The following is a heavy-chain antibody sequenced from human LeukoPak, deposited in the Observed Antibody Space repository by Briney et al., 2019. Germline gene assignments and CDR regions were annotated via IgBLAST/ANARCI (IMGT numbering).Heavy chain of an antibody. CDR2: ISSSSSYI. V-gene: IGHV3-21*01. CDR3: ARARGIAVAGDY. CDR1: GFTFSSYS. Sequence: PGGSLRLSCAASGFTFSSYSMNWVRQAPGKGLEWVSSISSSSSYIYYADSVKGRFTISRDNAKNSLYLQMNSLRAEDTAVYYCARARGIAVAGDYWGQGTLVTVSS. J-gene: IGHJ4*02. D-gene: IGHD6-19*01.